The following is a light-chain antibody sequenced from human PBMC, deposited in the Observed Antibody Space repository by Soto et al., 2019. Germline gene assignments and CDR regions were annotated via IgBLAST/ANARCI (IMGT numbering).Light chain of an antibody. Sequence: EIVLTQSPATLSLSPGERATLSCRASQSVSSYLAWYQRKPGQAPRLLIYDASNRATGIPARFSGSGSGTDFTLTISSLEPEDFAVYYCQQRSNWLRTFGQGTKVDIK. CDR1: QSVSSY. CDR3: QQRSNWLRT. CDR2: DAS. J-gene: IGKJ1*01. V-gene: IGKV3-11*01.